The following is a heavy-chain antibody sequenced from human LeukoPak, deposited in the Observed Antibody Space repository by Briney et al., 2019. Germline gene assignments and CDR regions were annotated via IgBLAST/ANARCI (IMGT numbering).Heavy chain of an antibody. Sequence: PGGSLRLSCAASGFTVSSNYMSWVRQAPGKGLEWVSVIYSGGSTYYADSVKGRFTISRDNSKNTLYLQMNSLRAEDTAVYYCARDVNRWGVVVTATDYWGQGTLVTVSS. CDR1: GFTVSSNY. J-gene: IGHJ4*02. D-gene: IGHD2-21*02. CDR3: ARDVNRWGVVVTATDY. CDR2: IYSGGST. V-gene: IGHV3-66*01.